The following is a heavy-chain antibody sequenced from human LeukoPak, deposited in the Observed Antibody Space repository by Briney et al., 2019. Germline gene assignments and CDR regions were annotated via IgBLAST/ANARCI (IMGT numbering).Heavy chain of an antibody. D-gene: IGHD3-22*01. CDR2: IYYSGST. CDR3: ARGYDSSGYYYEGGYMDV. Sequence: SETLSLTCTVSGGSISSHYWSWIRQPPGKGLEWIGYIYYSGSTNYNPSLKSRVTISVDTSKNQFSLKLSSVTAADTAVYYCARGYDSSGYYYEGGYMDVWGKGTTVTVSS. V-gene: IGHV4-59*11. J-gene: IGHJ6*03. CDR1: GGSISSHY.